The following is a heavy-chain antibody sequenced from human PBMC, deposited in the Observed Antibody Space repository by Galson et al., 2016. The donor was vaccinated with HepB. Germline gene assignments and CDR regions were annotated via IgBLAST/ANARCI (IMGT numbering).Heavy chain of an antibody. CDR2: IKSKANSYAT. J-gene: IGHJ6*02. CDR1: GFTFSGSA. Sequence: SLRLSCAASGFTFSGSAMHWVRQASGKGLEWVGRIKSKANSYATAYAASVKGRFTISRDDSKNTAYLQMNSLKTEDTAIYYCTTNSYGDYVTGNYYYYGMDVWGQGTTVSVSS. V-gene: IGHV3-73*01. D-gene: IGHD4-17*01. CDR3: TTNSYGDYVTGNYYYYGMDV.